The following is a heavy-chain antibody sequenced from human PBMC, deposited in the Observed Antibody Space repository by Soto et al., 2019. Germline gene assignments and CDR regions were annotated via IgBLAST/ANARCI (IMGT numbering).Heavy chain of an antibody. CDR3: ARGRYCSSTSCYGSYYYYGMDV. CDR1: GYTFTSYG. V-gene: IGHV1-18*01. CDR2: ISAYNGNT. D-gene: IGHD2-2*01. Sequence: ASVKVSCKASGYTFTSYGISWVRQAPGQGLEWMGWISAYNGNTNYAQKLQGRVTMTTDTSTSTAYMELRSMRSDDTAVYYCARGRYCSSTSCYGSYYYYGMDVWGQGTTVTVS. J-gene: IGHJ6*02.